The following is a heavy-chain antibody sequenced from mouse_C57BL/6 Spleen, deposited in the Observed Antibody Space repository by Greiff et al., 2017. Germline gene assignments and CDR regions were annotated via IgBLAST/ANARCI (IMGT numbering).Heavy chain of an antibody. Sequence: QVQLQQPGAELVKPGASVKLSCKASGYTFTSYWMQWVKQRPGPGLEWIGEIDPADSYTNYNQKFKGKATLTVDTSSSTAYMQLSSLTSEDSAVYYCARELREYYFDYWGQGTTLTVSS. CDR3: ARELREYYFDY. J-gene: IGHJ2*01. CDR1: GYTFTSYW. V-gene: IGHV1-50*01. CDR2: IDPADSYT. D-gene: IGHD3-2*02.